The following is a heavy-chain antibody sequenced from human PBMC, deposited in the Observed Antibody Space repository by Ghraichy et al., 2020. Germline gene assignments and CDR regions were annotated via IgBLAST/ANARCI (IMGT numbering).Heavy chain of an antibody. J-gene: IGHJ3*02. D-gene: IGHD5-12*01. Sequence: SLRLSCAASGFTFDDNAMYWVRQAPGKGLEWVSGISWNSASINYADSVKGRFTISRDNAKNFLYLQMNSLRAEDTALYYCAKDILSGRPYTGYVIDAFDIWGQVTMVTVSS. CDR1: GFTFDDNA. V-gene: IGHV3-9*01. CDR2: ISWNSASI. CDR3: AKDILSGRPYTGYVIDAFDI.